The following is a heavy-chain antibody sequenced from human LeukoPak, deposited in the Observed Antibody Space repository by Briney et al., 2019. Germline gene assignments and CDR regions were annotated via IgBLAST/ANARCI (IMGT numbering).Heavy chain of an antibody. CDR2: IYYSGST. CDR1: GGSISSYY. D-gene: IGHD3-16*01. J-gene: IGHJ4*02. V-gene: IGHV4-59*01. Sequence: SETLSLTCTVSGGSISSYYWSWIRQPPGEGLEWIGYIYYSGSTNYNPSLKSRVTISVDTSKDQFPLKLSSVTAADTAVYYCARALGGAMGYWGQGTLVTVSS. CDR3: ARALGGAMGY.